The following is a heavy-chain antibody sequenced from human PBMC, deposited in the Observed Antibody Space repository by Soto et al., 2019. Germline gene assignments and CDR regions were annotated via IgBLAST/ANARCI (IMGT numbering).Heavy chain of an antibody. CDR3: SRRKVD. V-gene: IGHV3-7*01. Sequence: VGSLRLSCAASGFTFSDSWMNWVRQAPGKGLECVATINQDGRQKYYLDSVKGRFTISRDNAKSSVDLQMNSLTSEDTAFYYCSRRKVDWGQGVLVTVSS. CDR2: INQDGRQK. J-gene: IGHJ4*02. CDR1: GFTFSDSW.